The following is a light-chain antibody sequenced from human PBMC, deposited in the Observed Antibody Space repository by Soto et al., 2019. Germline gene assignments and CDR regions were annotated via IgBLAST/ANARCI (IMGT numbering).Light chain of an antibody. Sequence: DIQMTQSPSTLSASVGDRVTITCRASQSISSWLAWYQQKPGKAPKLLIYKASSLESGVPSRFSGSGSGTEFTLTITCLQPDDFATYYCQHYNSSWTFGQGTKVEIK. J-gene: IGKJ1*01. CDR1: QSISSW. CDR2: KAS. V-gene: IGKV1-5*03. CDR3: QHYNSSWT.